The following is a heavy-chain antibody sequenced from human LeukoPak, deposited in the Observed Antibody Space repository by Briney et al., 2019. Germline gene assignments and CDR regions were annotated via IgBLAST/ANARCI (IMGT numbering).Heavy chain of an antibody. CDR3: ARQSGGVSVAATRGYFDY. CDR1: GGSISSGSYY. V-gene: IGHV4-61*02. Sequence: SETLSLTCTVSGGSISSGSYYWSWIRQPAGKGLEWIGRIYTSGSTYYNPSLKSRVTISVDTSKNQFSLKLSSVTAADTAVYYCARQSGGVSVAATRGYFDYWGQGTLVTVSS. CDR2: IYTSGST. J-gene: IGHJ4*02. D-gene: IGHD6-19*01.